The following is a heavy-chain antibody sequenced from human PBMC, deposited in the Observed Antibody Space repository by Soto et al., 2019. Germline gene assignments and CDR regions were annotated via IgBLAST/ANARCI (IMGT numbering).Heavy chain of an antibody. Sequence: QVQLVQSGAEVKKPGASVKVSCEASGYTFTDYYMHWVRQAPGQGFEWMGRISPKSGGTNFAQKFQGRVTMTWDTSLNTAYMELSSLTSEDTAVYYCARPPGYISDWYYFDLWGQGTLITVSS. CDR3: ARPPGYISDWYYFDL. J-gene: IGHJ4*02. V-gene: IGHV1-2*02. CDR1: GYTFTDYY. CDR2: ISPKSGGT. D-gene: IGHD3-9*01.